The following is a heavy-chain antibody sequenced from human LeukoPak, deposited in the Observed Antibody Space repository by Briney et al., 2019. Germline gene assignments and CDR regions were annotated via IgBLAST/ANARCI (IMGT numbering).Heavy chain of an antibody. CDR3: ASNNGYYYDSSGYLHY. CDR2: ISGSGGST. D-gene: IGHD3-22*01. V-gene: IGHV3-23*01. CDR1: GFTFSNYA. Sequence: TGGSLRLSCAASGFTFSNYAMSWVRLAPGKGLEWVSAISGSGGSTYYADSVKGRFTISRDNSKNTLYLQMNSLRAEDTAVYYCASNNGYYYDSSGYLHYWGQGTLVTVSS. J-gene: IGHJ4*02.